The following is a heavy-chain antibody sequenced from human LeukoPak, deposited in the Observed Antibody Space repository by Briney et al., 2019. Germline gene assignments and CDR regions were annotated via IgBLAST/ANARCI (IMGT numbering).Heavy chain of an antibody. CDR2: IYHSGST. Sequence: KPSETLSLTCAVYGGSFSGYYWGWIRQPPGKGLEWIGSIYHSGSTYYNPSLKSRVTISVDTSKNQFSLKLSSVTAVDTAVYYCARHGIECSSTNCYWATVRYWGQGTLVTVSS. CDR1: GGSFSGYY. D-gene: IGHD2-2*01. CDR3: ARHGIECSSTNCYWATVRY. V-gene: IGHV4-38-2*01. J-gene: IGHJ4*02.